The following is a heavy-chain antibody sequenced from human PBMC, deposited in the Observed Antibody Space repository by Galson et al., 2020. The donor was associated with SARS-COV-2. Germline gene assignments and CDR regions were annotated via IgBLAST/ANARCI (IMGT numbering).Heavy chain of an antibody. CDR3: VRGLDGTGRGNGWDY. D-gene: IGHD2-8*02. V-gene: IGHV4-34*01. Sequence: SETLSLTCAVYGGSFSGYFWSWIRQPPGKGLEWIGEVNHSGSTNYNPSLKSRVTISVDTSKNQFSLKLSSVTAADTAVYYCVRGLDGTGRGNGWDYWGQGTLVTVSS. CDR1: GGSFSGYF. J-gene: IGHJ4*02. CDR2: VNHSGST.